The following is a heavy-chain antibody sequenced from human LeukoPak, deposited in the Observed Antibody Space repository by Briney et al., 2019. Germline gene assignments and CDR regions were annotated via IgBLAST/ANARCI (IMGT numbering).Heavy chain of an antibody. Sequence: GRSLRLSCAASGFTFSSYAMHWVRQAPGKGLEWVAVISYDGSNKYYADSVKGRFTISRDNAKNSLYLQMNSLRAEDTAVYYCARVINRESRGQGTLVTVSS. CDR2: ISYDGSNK. CDR3: ARVINRES. CDR1: GFTFSSYA. D-gene: IGHD1-26*01. J-gene: IGHJ4*02. V-gene: IGHV3-30-3*01.